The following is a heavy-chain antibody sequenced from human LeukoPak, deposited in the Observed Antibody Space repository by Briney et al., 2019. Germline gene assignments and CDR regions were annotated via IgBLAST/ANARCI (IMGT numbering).Heavy chain of an antibody. V-gene: IGHV3-21*01. Sequence: PGGCLRLSSTASGFTFRDYTINWVRQAPGKGLEWVSAIDKSGTFIKYADSVKGRFTVSRDNAKNSLFLQMNSLKVEDTAVYYCARGRWGIDFWGQGTLVTVSS. D-gene: IGHD3-16*01. CDR1: GFTFRDYT. CDR2: IDKSGTFI. J-gene: IGHJ4*02. CDR3: ARGRWGIDF.